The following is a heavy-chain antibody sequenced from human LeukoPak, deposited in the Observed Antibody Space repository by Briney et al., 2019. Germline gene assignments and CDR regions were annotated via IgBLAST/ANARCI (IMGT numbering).Heavy chain of an antibody. CDR3: ARGHSSGNSYDAFDM. V-gene: IGHV1-24*01. CDR1: GYTLTELS. CDR2: FDPEDGET. Sequence: ASVKVSCKVSGYTLTELSMHWVRQAPGKGLEWMGGFDPEDGETIYAQKFQGRVTMTEDTSTDTAYMELSSLRSEDTAVYFCARGHSSGNSYDAFDMWGLGTKVTVSS. D-gene: IGHD3-22*01. J-gene: IGHJ3*02.